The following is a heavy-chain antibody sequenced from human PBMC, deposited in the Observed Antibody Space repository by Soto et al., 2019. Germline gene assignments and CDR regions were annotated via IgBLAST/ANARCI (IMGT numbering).Heavy chain of an antibody. D-gene: IGHD6-13*01. Sequence: SETLSLTCTVSGGSISSYYWSWIRQPPGKGLEWIGYIYYSGSTNYNPSLKSRVTISVDTSKNQFSLKLSSVTAADTAVYYCARVRDSSSWYSPYYFDYWGQGTLVT. V-gene: IGHV4-59*01. J-gene: IGHJ4*02. CDR3: ARVRDSSSWYSPYYFDY. CDR1: GGSISSYY. CDR2: IYYSGST.